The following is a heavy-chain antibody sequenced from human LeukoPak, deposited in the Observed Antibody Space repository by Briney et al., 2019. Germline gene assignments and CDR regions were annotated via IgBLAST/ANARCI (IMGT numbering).Heavy chain of an antibody. V-gene: IGHV3-21*01. CDR2: ITSGTTYI. J-gene: IGHJ3*02. D-gene: IGHD6-19*01. CDR3: ARAEKRYSSGLSPGAFDI. CDR1: GFTFDDYA. Sequence: PGGSLRLSCAASGFTFDDYAMHWVRQSPEKGLEWVSSITSGTTYIYYADSVKGRFTISRDNAKNSLYLQMNSLRAEDTAVYYCARAEKRYSSGLSPGAFDIWGQGTMVTVSS.